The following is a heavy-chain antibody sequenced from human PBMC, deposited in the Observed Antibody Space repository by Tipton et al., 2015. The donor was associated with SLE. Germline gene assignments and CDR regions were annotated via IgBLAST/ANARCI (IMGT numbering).Heavy chain of an antibody. V-gene: IGHV4-61*02. Sequence: TLSLTCTVSGGSISRGSYYWSWIRQPAGKGLEWIGRIYTSGSTNYNPSLKSRVTISVDTSKNQFSLKLSSVTAADTAVYYCARDLTGLGFDYWGQGTLVTVSS. CDR1: GGSISRGSYY. CDR2: IYTSGST. CDR3: ARDLTGLGFDY. D-gene: IGHD1-20*01. J-gene: IGHJ4*02.